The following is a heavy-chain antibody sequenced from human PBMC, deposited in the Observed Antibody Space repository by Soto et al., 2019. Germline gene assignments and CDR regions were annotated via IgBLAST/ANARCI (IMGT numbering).Heavy chain of an antibody. J-gene: IGHJ5*02. V-gene: IGHV3-74*01. CDR2: ISSGGTYT. CDR1: GFTLSTYW. D-gene: IGHD2-15*01. CDR3: ARTFVDGMAGFGP. Sequence: EVQLVESGGGLVQPGGSLRLSCAASGFTLSTYWMHWVRQVPGKGLVWVSRISSGGTYTNYADSVKGRFTISRDSARNTLFLQMNYLTCDDTAVYYCARTFVDGMAGFGPWGQGTLVTVSS.